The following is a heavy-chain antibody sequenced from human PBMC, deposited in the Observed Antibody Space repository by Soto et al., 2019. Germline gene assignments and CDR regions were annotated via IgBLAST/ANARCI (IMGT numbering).Heavy chain of an antibody. CDR2: INTYNGNI. D-gene: IGHD1-26*01. CDR3: ARERGGYKHFDS. J-gene: IGHJ4*02. V-gene: IGHV1-18*01. Sequence: QVQLVQSGAEVKKPGASVRVSCEVSGYTFTSYGISWVRQAPGQGLEWMGWINTYNGNINYAQRLQGRVTMTTDTSTGKAYMELTRLRSDDTALYFCARERGGYKHFDSGGQGPLVTVSS. CDR1: GYTFTSYG.